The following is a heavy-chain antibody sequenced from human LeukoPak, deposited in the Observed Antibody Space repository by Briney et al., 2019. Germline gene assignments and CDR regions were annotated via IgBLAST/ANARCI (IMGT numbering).Heavy chain of an antibody. V-gene: IGHV3-23*01. J-gene: IGHJ3*02. CDR3: AKYRAVADSDAFDI. Sequence: GGTLRLSCAASGFTFSSYGMSWVRQALGKGLEWVSAISGSGGSTYYADSVKGRFTISRDNSKNTLYLQMNSLRAEDTAVYYCAKYRAVADSDAFDIWGQGTMVTVSS. CDR1: GFTFSSYG. D-gene: IGHD6-19*01. CDR2: ISGSGGST.